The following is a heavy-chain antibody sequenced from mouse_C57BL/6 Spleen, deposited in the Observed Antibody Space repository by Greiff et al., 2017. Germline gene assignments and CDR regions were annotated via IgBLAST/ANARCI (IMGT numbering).Heavy chain of an antibody. CDR3: TTSLYGYEGY. CDR1: GFNIKDYY. J-gene: IGHJ2*01. CDR2: IDPEDGDT. D-gene: IGHD2-2*01. Sequence: EVQLVESGAELVRPGASVKLSCTASGFNIKDYYMHWVKQRPEQGLEWIGRIDPEDGDTEYAPKFQGKATMTADTSSHTAYLQLSSLTSEDTAVYYCTTSLYGYEGYWGQGTTLTVSS. V-gene: IGHV14-1*01.